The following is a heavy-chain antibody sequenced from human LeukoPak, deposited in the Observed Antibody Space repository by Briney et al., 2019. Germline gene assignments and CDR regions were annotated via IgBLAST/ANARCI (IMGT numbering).Heavy chain of an antibody. J-gene: IGHJ4*02. CDR3: ARNREYSSGWYYFDD. CDR1: GGSISPYY. Sequence: PSETLSLTCTVSGGSISPYYWSWIRQPAGKGLEWIGRIYTSGATNYNPSLSSRVTMSLDTSKNQLSLELRSVTAADTAVYYCARNREYSSGWYYFDDWGQGTLVTVSS. D-gene: IGHD6-19*01. V-gene: IGHV4-4*07. CDR2: IYTSGAT.